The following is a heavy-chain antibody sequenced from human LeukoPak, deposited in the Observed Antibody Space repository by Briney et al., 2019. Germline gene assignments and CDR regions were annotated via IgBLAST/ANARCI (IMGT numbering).Heavy chain of an antibody. Sequence: ASVKVSCKASGYTFTDYYIHWVRQAPGQRLEWMGWINVNSGGTGYAPKFQGRVTMTRDTSINTAYMELSRLTSDDSAVYYCARGRLIGVPSGTQLPHDSWGQGTRVTVSS. J-gene: IGHJ4*02. CDR3: ARGRLIGVPSGTQLPHDS. D-gene: IGHD2-2*01. CDR2: INVNSGGT. V-gene: IGHV1-2*02. CDR1: GYTFTDYY.